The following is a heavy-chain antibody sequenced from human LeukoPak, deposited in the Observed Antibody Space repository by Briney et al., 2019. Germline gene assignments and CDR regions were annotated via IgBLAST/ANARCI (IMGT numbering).Heavy chain of an antibody. D-gene: IGHD4-23*01. V-gene: IGHV4-34*01. Sequence: SETLSLTCAVYGGSFSGYYWSWIRQPPGKGLEWIGEINHSGSTNYNPSLKSRVTISVDTSKNQFSLKLSSVTAADTAVYYCARGRYTVVTPLRYFQHWGQGTLVTVSS. CDR1: GGSFSGYY. CDR2: INHSGST. J-gene: IGHJ1*01. CDR3: ARGRYTVVTPLRYFQH.